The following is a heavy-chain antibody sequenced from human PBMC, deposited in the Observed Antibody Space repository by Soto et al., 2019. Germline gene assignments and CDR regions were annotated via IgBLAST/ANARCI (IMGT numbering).Heavy chain of an antibody. Sequence: QVQLQESGSGLVKPSQTLSLTCTVSGGSMNSGGYCWNWIRQHPGEGLEWIGCISYGGTTSYNPTLKSRLTISVDTSKNQFSLMLNSVTAADTAVYYCSRGILVWGQGTLITVSS. V-gene: IGHV4-31*03. CDR2: ISYGGTT. CDR3: SRGILV. CDR1: GGSMNSGGYC. D-gene: IGHD2-15*01. J-gene: IGHJ4*02.